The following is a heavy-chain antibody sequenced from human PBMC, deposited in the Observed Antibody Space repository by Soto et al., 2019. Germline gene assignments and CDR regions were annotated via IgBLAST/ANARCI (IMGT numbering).Heavy chain of an antibody. V-gene: IGHV1-3*01. D-gene: IGHD3-10*01. CDR3: AREGQKEKLLWFGELLSEGKNYYYGMDV. J-gene: IGHJ6*02. Sequence: ASVKVSCKASGYTFTSYAMHWVRQAPGQRLEWMGWINAGNGNTKYSQKFQGRVTITRDTSASTAYMELGSLRSEDTAVYYCAREGQKEKLLWFGELLSEGKNYYYGMDVWGQGTTVTVSS. CDR1: GYTFTSYA. CDR2: INAGNGNT.